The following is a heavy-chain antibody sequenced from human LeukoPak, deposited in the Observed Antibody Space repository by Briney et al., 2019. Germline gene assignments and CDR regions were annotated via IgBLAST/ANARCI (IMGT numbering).Heavy chain of an antibody. CDR2: ISGSGGST. J-gene: IGHJ4*02. CDR1: AFTFSSYA. D-gene: IGHD6-19*01. V-gene: IGHV3-23*01. Sequence: GGSLRLSCAASAFTFSSYAMSWVRQAPGKGLEWVSAISGSGGSTYYADSVKGRFTISRDNSKNTLYLQMNSLRAEDTAVYYCAKVTSGGYRGGVDDWGQGPLVTVSS. CDR3: AKVTSGGYRGGVDD.